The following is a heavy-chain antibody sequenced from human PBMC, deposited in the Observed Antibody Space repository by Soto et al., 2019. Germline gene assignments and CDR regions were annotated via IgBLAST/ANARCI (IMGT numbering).Heavy chain of an antibody. CDR1: GYTFTSYA. J-gene: IGHJ4*02. CDR3: AGGHGYIPADFDY. CDR2: INAGNGNT. D-gene: IGHD5-12*01. Sequence: QVQLVQSGAEVKKPGASVKVSCKASGYTFTSYAMHWVRQAPGQRLEWMGWINAGNGNTKYSQKFQGRVTITRDTSASTAYMELSSMRSEDTAVYYCAGGHGYIPADFDYWGQGTLVTVSS. V-gene: IGHV1-3*01.